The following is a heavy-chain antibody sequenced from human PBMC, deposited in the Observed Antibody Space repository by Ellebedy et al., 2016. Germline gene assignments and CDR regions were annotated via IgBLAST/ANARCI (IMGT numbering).Heavy chain of an antibody. J-gene: IGHJ4*02. Sequence: SETLSLTCAIFGDSVSSNSVTWNWIRQSPSRGLEWLGRTYRTSNWYTDYAVSVKSRLIVNPDTSKNQFSPQLNSVTPDDTAVYYCARSNGGYLDYWGRGIQVTVSS. V-gene: IGHV6-1*01. CDR1: GDSVSSNSVT. CDR3: ARSNGGYLDY. D-gene: IGHD2-8*01. CDR2: TYRTSNWYT.